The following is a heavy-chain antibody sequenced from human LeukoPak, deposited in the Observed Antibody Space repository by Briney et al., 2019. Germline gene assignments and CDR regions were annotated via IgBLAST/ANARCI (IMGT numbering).Heavy chain of an antibody. CDR1: GGSISSSNW. D-gene: IGHD3-22*01. CDR2: IYHSGST. Sequence: SGTLSPTCAVSGGSISSSNWWSWVRQPPGKGLEWIGEIYHSGSTNYNPSLKSRVTISVDKSKNQFSLKLSSVTAADTAVYYCHSPPYDSSGYLAFDYWGQGTLVTVSS. J-gene: IGHJ4*02. CDR3: HSPPYDSSGYLAFDY. V-gene: IGHV4-4*02.